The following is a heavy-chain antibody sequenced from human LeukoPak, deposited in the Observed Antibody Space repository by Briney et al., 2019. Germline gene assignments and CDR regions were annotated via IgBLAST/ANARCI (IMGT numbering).Heavy chain of an antibody. D-gene: IGHD3-10*01. Sequence: ASVKVSCKQSGYTFTGDQMHCGCQAPGQGLEWMGWINPNSGGTNFAQKFQGRVTMTKDTTISTVYMELSRLTSDDTAVYYCARPLNWSGELDLDYWGQGTLVTVSS. CDR2: INPNSGGT. CDR3: ARPLNWSGELDLDY. J-gene: IGHJ4*02. CDR1: GYTFTGDQ. V-gene: IGHV1-2*02.